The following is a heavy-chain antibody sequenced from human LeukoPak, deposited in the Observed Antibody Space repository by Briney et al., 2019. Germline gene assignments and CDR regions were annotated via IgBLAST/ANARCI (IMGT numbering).Heavy chain of an antibody. V-gene: IGHV3-74*03. Sequence: QPGGSLRLSCAASGFTFSSYWMHWVRQAPGKGLMWVSRINSDGSDSMYADFVKGRFTISRDNAKNTVYLQMNSLRAEDTAVYYCASRGSSIGYWGQGTLVTVSS. D-gene: IGHD6-6*01. J-gene: IGHJ4*02. CDR3: ASRGSSIGY. CDR1: GFTFSSYW. CDR2: INSDGSDS.